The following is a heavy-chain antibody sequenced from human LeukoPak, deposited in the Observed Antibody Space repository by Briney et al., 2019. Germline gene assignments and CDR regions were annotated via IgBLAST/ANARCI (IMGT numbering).Heavy chain of an antibody. Sequence: GASVKVSCKASGYTFTSYGISWVRQAPGQGLEWMGWISAYNGNTNYAQKLQGRVTMTTDTSTSTAYMELRSLRSDDTAVYYCARDPLRYSSSFRWDDYWGQGTLVTVSS. CDR3: ARDPLRYSSSFRWDDY. J-gene: IGHJ4*02. CDR2: ISAYNGNT. CDR1: GYTFTSYG. D-gene: IGHD6-6*01. V-gene: IGHV1-18*01.